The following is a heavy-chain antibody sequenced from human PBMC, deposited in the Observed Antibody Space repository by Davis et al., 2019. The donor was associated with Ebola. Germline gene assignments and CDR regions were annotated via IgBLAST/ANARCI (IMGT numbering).Heavy chain of an antibody. V-gene: IGHV3-23*01. CDR3: ARSSYQPDY. Sequence: PGGSLRLSCAASGFAFSLYAMTWVRQAPGKGLEWVSTIWGVGDDTYYADSVRGRFTISRDSTSNTLYLQMNGLRAEDTAVYYCARSSYQPDYWGQGTLVTVSS. D-gene: IGHD2-2*01. CDR2: IWGVGDDT. J-gene: IGHJ4*02. CDR1: GFAFSLYA.